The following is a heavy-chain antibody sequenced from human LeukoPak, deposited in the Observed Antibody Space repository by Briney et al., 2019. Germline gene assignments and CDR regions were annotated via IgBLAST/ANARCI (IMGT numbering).Heavy chain of an antibody. CDR3: AELGITMIGGV. J-gene: IGHJ6*04. CDR2: IYYSGST. D-gene: IGHD3-10*02. V-gene: IGHV4-39*01. CDR1: GGSISSSSYY. Sequence: PSETLSLTCAVSGGSISSSSYYWGWIRQPPGKGLEWIGSIYYSGSTYYNPSLKSRVTMSVDTSKNQFSLKLSSVTAADTAVYYCAELGITMIGGVWGKGTTVTISS.